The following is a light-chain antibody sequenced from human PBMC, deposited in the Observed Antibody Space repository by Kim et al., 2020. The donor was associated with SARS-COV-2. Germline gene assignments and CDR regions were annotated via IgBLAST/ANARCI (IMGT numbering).Light chain of an antibody. CDR2: GTS. V-gene: IGKV3-20*01. CDR3: QHYGSSPSWT. Sequence: EIVLTQSPGTLSMSPGERATLSWRVSQSVSGTYLACYQQKPGQTPRLLIYGTSYRATGIPDRFSGSASGTDFTLTISRLEPEDFAMYYCQHYGSSPSWTFGQGTKVDIK. CDR1: QSVSGTY. J-gene: IGKJ1*01.